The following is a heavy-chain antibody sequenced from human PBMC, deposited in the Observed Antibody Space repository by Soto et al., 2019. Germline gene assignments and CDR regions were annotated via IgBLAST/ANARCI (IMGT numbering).Heavy chain of an antibody. Sequence: SETLSLTCTVSGGSVSSGHFYCSCIRQPPGKGLECIGYIYYIGSTKYTPSLRSRVTILVDTSKNQFSLKLTSVTAADTAVYYCARSGSGSGWLGGQGTLVTVSS. CDR3: ARSGSGSGWL. D-gene: IGHD6-19*01. CDR2: IYYIGST. V-gene: IGHV4-61*01. J-gene: IGHJ4*02. CDR1: GGSVSSGHFY.